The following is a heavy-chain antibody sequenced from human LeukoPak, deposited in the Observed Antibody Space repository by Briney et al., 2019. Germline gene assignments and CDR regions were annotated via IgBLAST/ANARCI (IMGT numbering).Heavy chain of an antibody. J-gene: IGHJ6*02. CDR3: AREDGSGSYPGYYYGMDV. V-gene: IGHV3-53*01. CDR2: IYSGGSP. Sequence: GGSLRLSCAASGFTVSSNYMSWVRQAPGKGRGWVAVIYSGGSPYYADSVKGRFTSSRDNSKNTLYLQMNSLRAEYTAVYYCAREDGSGSYPGYYYGMDVWGQGTTVTVSS. D-gene: IGHD3-10*01. CDR1: GFTVSSNY.